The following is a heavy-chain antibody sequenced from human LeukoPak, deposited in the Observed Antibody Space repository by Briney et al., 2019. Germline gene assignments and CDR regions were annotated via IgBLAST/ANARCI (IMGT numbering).Heavy chain of an antibody. CDR1: GFTFSSYS. D-gene: IGHD4-23*01. J-gene: IGHJ4*02. CDR3: ARGRPHGNDY. V-gene: IGHV3-74*01. Sequence: GGSLRLSCAASGFTFSSYSMNWVRQAPGKGLVWVSRIASDGSSTTYADSVKGRFSISRDNTKNTLYLQMNSLRVEDTAVYYCARGRPHGNDYWGQGTLVTVSS. CDR2: IASDGSST.